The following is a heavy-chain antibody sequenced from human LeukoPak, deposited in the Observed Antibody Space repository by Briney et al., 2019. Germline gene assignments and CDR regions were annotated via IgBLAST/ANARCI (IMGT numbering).Heavy chain of an antibody. D-gene: IGHD5-18*01. CDR1: GGSISSSSYY. J-gene: IGHJ4*02. CDR3: ARGFPVTRGYSYGPIDY. CDR2: IYYSGST. Sequence: SETLSLTCTVSGGSISSSSYYWGWIRQPPGKGLEWIGSIYYSGSTYYNPSLRSRVTISVDTSKNQFSLKLSSVTAADTAVYYCARGFPVTRGYSYGPIDYWGQGTLVTVSS. V-gene: IGHV4-39*01.